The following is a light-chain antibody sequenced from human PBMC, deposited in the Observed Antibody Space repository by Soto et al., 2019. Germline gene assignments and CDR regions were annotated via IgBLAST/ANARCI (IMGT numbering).Light chain of an antibody. CDR2: KAS. J-gene: IGKJ1*01. CDR1: QSIRSW. CDR3: QQYNTYPWT. V-gene: IGKV1-5*03. Sequence: DLQMTQSPSTLSASVGDRVTITCRASQSIRSWLAWYQQKPSKAPKLLIYKASILEGGVPSRFSGSGSGTEFTLTISNLQPDDFASYCCQQYNTYPWTFGQGTKVDIK.